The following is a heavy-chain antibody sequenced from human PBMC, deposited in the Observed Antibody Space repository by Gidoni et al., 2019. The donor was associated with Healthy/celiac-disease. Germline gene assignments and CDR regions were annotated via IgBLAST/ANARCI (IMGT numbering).Heavy chain of an antibody. V-gene: IGHV4-31*03. D-gene: IGHD3-16*01. J-gene: IGHJ5*02. CDR1: GGSISSGGYY. CDR3: ARDSSGVWGPRSWFDP. CDR2: IYYSGST. Sequence: QGQLQESGPGLVKPTQNLSLTCTVPGGSISSGGYYWSWIRQHPGKGLEWIGYIYYSGSTYYNPSLKSRVTISVATSKNQFSLKLSSVTAADTAVYYCARDSSGVWGPRSWFDPWGQGTLVTVSS.